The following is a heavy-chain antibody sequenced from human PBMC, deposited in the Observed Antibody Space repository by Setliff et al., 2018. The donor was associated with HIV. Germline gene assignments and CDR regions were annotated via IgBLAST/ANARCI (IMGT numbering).Heavy chain of an antibody. D-gene: IGHD2-21*02. V-gene: IGHV5-51*01. CDR1: GYSFTNYW. Sequence: GESLKISCKGSGYSFTNYWIGWVRQMPGKGLEWMGIIFPGDSDTKYSPSLQGQVTMSVDKSISTAYLHWSSLKASDTAMYFCAKLTYCAGDCPPDYWGQGTLVTVSS. CDR2: IFPGDSDT. CDR3: AKLTYCAGDCPPDY. J-gene: IGHJ4*02.